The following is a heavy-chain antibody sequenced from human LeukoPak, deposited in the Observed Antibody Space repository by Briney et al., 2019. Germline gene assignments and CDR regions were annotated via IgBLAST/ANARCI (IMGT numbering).Heavy chain of an antibody. J-gene: IGHJ4*02. Sequence: ASVKVSCKASGYTFTSYGISWVRQAPGQGLEWTGWISAYNGNTNYAQKLQGRVTMTTDTSTSTAYMELRSLRSDDTAVYYCASQTQWLGYLYFDYWGQGTLVTVSS. CDR2: ISAYNGNT. V-gene: IGHV1-18*01. CDR3: ASQTQWLGYLYFDY. D-gene: IGHD6-19*01. CDR1: GYTFTSYG.